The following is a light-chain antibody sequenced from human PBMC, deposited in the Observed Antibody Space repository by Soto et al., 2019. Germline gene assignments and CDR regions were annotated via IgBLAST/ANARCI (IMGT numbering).Light chain of an antibody. CDR2: VGS. V-gene: IGKV2-28*01. J-gene: IGKJ2*01. CDR3: MQALQTPYT. CDR1: QSLLHSNGHNY. Sequence: DIVMTQSPLSLPVTPGEPASISCTSSQSLLHSNGHNYLDWYLQKPGQSPRLLINVGSNRASGVXDMXSGRGSGPKFLLKNSRVGGEDGGVFYCMQALQTPYTFGQGTKLEI.